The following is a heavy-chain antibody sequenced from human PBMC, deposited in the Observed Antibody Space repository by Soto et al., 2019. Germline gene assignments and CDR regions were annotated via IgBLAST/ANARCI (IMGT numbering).Heavy chain of an antibody. CDR2: IYYSGST. J-gene: IGHJ4*02. Sequence: KPSETLSLTCTVSGGSISSYYWSWIRQPPGKGLEWIGYIYYSGSTNYNPSLKSRVTISVDTSKNQFSLKLSSVTAADTAVYYCARGVVVAASTNEFDYWGQGTLVTVSS. CDR3: ARGVVVAASTNEFDY. D-gene: IGHD2-15*01. V-gene: IGHV4-59*01. CDR1: GGSISSYY.